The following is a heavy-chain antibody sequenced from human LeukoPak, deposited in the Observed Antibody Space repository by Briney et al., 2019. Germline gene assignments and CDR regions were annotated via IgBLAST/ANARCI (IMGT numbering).Heavy chain of an antibody. V-gene: IGHV3-43*02. CDR3: AKDIGDYLTTDV. Sequence: GGSLRPSCAASGFTFDDYAMHWVRQAPGKGLEWVSLISGDGGSTYYADSVEGRFTISRDNSKNSLYLQMNSLRTEDTALYYCAKDIGDYLTTDVWGKGTTVTVSS. CDR1: GFTFDDYA. D-gene: IGHD4-17*01. CDR2: ISGDGGST. J-gene: IGHJ6*04.